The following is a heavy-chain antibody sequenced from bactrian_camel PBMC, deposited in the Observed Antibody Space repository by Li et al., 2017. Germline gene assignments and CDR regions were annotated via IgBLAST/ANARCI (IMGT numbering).Heavy chain of an antibody. CDR1: GSVHSSDC. Sequence: VQLVESGGGSVQAGGSLTLSCVVYGSVHSSDCLGWFRQAPGKEREGVATMDAFGRTIYGDSVKGRFTISRDNFENALYLRMTNLKPEDSAEYRCAATWICDSFWRTRPLGDDRYNFRGAWTQVTVS. V-gene: IGHV3S67*01. D-gene: IGHD1*01. CDR2: MDAFGRT. J-gene: IGHJ4*01.